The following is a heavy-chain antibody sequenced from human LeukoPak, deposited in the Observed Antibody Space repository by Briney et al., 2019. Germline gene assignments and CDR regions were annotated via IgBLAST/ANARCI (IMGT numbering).Heavy chain of an antibody. V-gene: IGHV4-59*01. J-gene: IGHJ4*02. Sequence: PSETLSLTCTVSGGSISSYYWSWIRQPPGKGLEWIGYIYYSGSTNYNPSLKSRVTISVDTSKNQFSLKLSSVTAADTAVYYCARENYDSSGYYSDYWGQGTLVTVSS. CDR3: ARENYDSSGYYSDY. CDR2: IYYSGST. CDR1: GGSISSYY. D-gene: IGHD3-22*01.